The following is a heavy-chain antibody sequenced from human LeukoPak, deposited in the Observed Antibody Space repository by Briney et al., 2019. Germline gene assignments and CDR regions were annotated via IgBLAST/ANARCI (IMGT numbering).Heavy chain of an antibody. V-gene: IGHV1-69*04. J-gene: IGHJ4*02. Sequence: SVKVSCKASGGTFSSYAISWVRQAPGQGLEWMGRIIPIFGIANYAQKFQGRVTMTRNTSISTAYMELSSLRSEDTAVYYCARGQYYYDSSGYFRGFDYWGQGTLVTVSS. CDR1: GGTFSSYA. D-gene: IGHD3-22*01. CDR3: ARGQYYYDSSGYFRGFDY. CDR2: IIPIFGIA.